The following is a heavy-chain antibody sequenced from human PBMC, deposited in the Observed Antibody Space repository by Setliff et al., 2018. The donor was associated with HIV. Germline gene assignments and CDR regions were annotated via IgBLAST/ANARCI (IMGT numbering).Heavy chain of an antibody. CDR3: ARVQMAYAAFDV. CDR1: GVSINRTDHY. Sequence: SETLSLTCSVSGVSINRTDHYWGWIRQSPGKSLEWIGSIYFTGSSDNNPSLKSRVTLSVDTSKHQFSLKLSSVTAADTAVYYCARVQMAYAAFDVWGQGTMVTVSS. CDR2: IYFTGSS. D-gene: IGHD4-17*01. V-gene: IGHV4-61*05. J-gene: IGHJ3*01.